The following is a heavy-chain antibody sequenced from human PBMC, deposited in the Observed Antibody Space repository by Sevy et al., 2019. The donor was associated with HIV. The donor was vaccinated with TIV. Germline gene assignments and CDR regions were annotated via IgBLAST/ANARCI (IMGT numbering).Heavy chain of an antibody. CDR1: GFTFSKYS. CDR2: LSFGCGEI. Sequence: GGSLRLSCAASGFTFSKYSMSGVRQPPWKGLEWVSTLSFGCGEINYADSVKGRFTISRDNSKSSVYLQMNNLRPEDTAVYYCAREGCTKPHDYWGQGTLVTVSS. CDR3: AREGCTKPHDY. V-gene: IGHV3-23*01. J-gene: IGHJ4*02. D-gene: IGHD2-8*01.